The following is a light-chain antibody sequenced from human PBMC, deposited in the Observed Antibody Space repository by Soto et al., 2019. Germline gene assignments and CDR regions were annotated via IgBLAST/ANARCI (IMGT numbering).Light chain of an antibody. Sequence: IQMTQSPSSVSASIGDTVTITCRASQDINVYLNWYQQKPGEVPKPLIYSASTLHSGVPSRFTGSGSETEFTLTISSLQPDDFATYYCQQYKIYSQTFGQGTKVDIK. CDR2: SAS. CDR3: QQYKIYSQT. V-gene: IGKV1-16*01. CDR1: QDINVY. J-gene: IGKJ1*01.